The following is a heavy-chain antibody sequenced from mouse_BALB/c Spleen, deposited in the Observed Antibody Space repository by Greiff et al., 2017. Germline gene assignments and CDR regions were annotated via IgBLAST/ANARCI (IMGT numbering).Heavy chain of an antibody. CDR2: IRLKSDNYAT. V-gene: IGHV6-6*02. J-gene: IGHJ4*01. D-gene: IGHD1-1*01. CDR3: TASFTTVDYRYAMDY. Sequence: EVKLQESGGGLVQPGGSMKLSCVASGFTFSSYWMSWVRQSPEKGLEWVAEIRLKSDNYATHYAESVKGKFTISRDDSKSRLYLQMNSLRAEDTGIYYCTASFTTVDYRYAMDYWGQGTSVTVSS. CDR1: GFTFSSYW.